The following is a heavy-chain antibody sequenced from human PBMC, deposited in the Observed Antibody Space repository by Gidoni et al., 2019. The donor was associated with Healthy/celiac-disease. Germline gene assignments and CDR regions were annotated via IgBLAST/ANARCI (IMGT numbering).Heavy chain of an antibody. D-gene: IGHD2-2*01. J-gene: IGHJ6*03. Sequence: EVQLVESGGGLVKPGGSLRLSCAASGFTFSRYSMNWVRQAPGKGLEWVSSISSSSSYIYYADSVKGRFTISRDNAKNSLYLQMNSLRAEDTAVYYCARWEEGYCSSTSCYESYYYYMDVWGKGTTVTVSS. CDR2: ISSSSSYI. V-gene: IGHV3-21*01. CDR1: GFTFSRYS. CDR3: ARWEEGYCSSTSCYESYYYYMDV.